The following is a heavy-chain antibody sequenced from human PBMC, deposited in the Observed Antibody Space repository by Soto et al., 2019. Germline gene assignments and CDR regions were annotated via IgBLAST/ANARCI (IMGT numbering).Heavy chain of an antibody. CDR3: ATGGSGFSSSWYVRWFDP. CDR2: IIPIFGTA. CDR1: GGTFSSYA. J-gene: IGHJ5*02. D-gene: IGHD6-13*01. V-gene: IGHV1-69*01. Sequence: QVQLVQSGAEVKKPGSSVKVSCKASGGTFSSYAISWVRQAPGQGLEWMGGIIPIFGTANYAQKFQGRVTITSDESTSTAYMELSSLRSEVTAVYYCATGGSGFSSSWYVRWFDPWGQGNLVTVSS.